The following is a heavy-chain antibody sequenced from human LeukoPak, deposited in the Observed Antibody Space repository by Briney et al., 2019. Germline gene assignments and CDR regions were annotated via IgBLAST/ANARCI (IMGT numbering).Heavy chain of an antibody. Sequence: GASVKVSCKASGYTFTYRYLHWVRQAPGQAFEWMGWITPYNGNRNYAKKFQDRVTITRDTSLSTAHMELSSLRSEDTAMYYCARSALYSTKSDYYFESWGQGTLATVSS. CDR2: ITPYNGNR. D-gene: IGHD2-2*01. CDR1: GYTFTYRY. V-gene: IGHV1-45*02. CDR3: ARSALYSTKSDYYFES. J-gene: IGHJ4*02.